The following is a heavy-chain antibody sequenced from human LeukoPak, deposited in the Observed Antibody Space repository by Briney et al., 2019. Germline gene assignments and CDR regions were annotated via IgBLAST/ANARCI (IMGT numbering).Heavy chain of an antibody. CDR2: SHNSGET. CDR3: ARQPGGTAAFDI. V-gene: IGHV4-59*08. Sequence: SETLSLTCTVSGVSMTNYYWSWLRQSPGKGLEGIAYSHNSGETKYNPSLKRRITISVDTSKNEISLKLSSVPAADTAVYYCARQPGGTAAFDIWGQGTTVTVSA. D-gene: IGHD1-14*01. CDR1: GVSMTNYY. J-gene: IGHJ3*02.